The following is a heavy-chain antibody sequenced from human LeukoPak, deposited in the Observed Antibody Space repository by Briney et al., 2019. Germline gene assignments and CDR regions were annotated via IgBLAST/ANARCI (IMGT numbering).Heavy chain of an antibody. J-gene: IGHJ4*02. CDR2: TGVSGS. CDR3: AKRGRVPAATPFDY. CDR1: GFTFSSSA. D-gene: IGHD2-2*01. Sequence: GGSLRLSCAASGFTFSSSAMTWVRQVLGKGLEWVSTTGVSGSYYADSVKGRFTISRDNSKNTLYLQMNSLRAEDTAVYYCAKRGRVPAATPFDYWGQGTLVTVSS. V-gene: IGHV3-23*01.